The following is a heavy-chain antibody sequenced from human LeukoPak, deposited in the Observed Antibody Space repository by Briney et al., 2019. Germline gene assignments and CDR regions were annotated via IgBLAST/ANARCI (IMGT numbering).Heavy chain of an antibody. CDR3: ATGGREYGSGSYYKGGYDYFFAH. CDR1: GDSISSYY. J-gene: IGHJ4*02. V-gene: IGHV4-4*07. Sequence: SETLSLTCSVSGDSISSYYWNWIRQPAGKGLEWIGLIYTSGTTNYNPSLKSRVTMSLDTPQNQFSLKLTSATAADTAVYYCATGGREYGSGSYYKGGYDYFFAHWSQGILVTVSS. CDR2: IYTSGTT. D-gene: IGHD3-10*01.